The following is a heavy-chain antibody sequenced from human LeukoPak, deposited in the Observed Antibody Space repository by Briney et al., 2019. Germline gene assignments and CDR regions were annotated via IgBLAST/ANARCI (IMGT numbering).Heavy chain of an antibody. J-gene: IGHJ3*01. CDR1: GYSFTTHW. CDR3: ARQLRHYGTRSRDPFDF. D-gene: IGHD3-10*01. V-gene: IGHV5-51*01. Sequence: GESLKISCRSSGYSFTTHWIGWVRQMPGKGLEWMGIIYPGDSNTRYSPSFQGQVTISVDKSITTAYLQWRSLKASDTAMYYCARQLRHYGTRSRDPFDFWGQGTMVTVFS. CDR2: IYPGDSNT.